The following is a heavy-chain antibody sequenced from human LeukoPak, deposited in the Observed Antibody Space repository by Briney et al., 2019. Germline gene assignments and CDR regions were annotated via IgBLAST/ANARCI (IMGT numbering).Heavy chain of an antibody. CDR3: ARDSGIAVAGMGYFDY. V-gene: IGHV3-53*01. Sequence: GGSLRLSCAASGFTFRSYAMSWVRQAPGKGLEWVSVIYSGGSTYYADSVKGRFTISRDNSKNTLYLQMNSLRAEDTAVYYCARDSGIAVAGMGYFDYWGQGTLVTVSS. CDR1: GFTFRSYA. D-gene: IGHD6-19*01. CDR2: IYSGGST. J-gene: IGHJ4*02.